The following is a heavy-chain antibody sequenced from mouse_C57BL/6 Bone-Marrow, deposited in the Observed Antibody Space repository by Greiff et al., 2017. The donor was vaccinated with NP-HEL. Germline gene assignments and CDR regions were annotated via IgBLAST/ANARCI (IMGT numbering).Heavy chain of an antibody. V-gene: IGHV5-6*01. CDR3: ARQEY. J-gene: IGHJ2*01. Sequence: EVMLVESGGDLVKPGGSLKLSCAASGFTFSSYGMSWVRQTPDKRLEWVATISSGGSYTYYPDSVKGRFTISRDNAKNTLYLQMSSLKSEDTAMYYCARQEYWGQGTTLTVSS. CDR2: ISSGGSYT. CDR1: GFTFSSYG.